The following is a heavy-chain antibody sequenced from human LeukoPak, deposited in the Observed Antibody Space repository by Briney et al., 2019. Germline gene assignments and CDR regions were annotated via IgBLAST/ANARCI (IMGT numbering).Heavy chain of an antibody. D-gene: IGHD3-22*01. Sequence: KTGGSLRLSCAASGFTFSSYSMNWVRQAPGKGLEWVSSISSSSSYIYYADSVKGRFTISRDNAKNSPYLQMNSLRAEDTAVYYCARLSDSSGEFDYWGQGTLVTVSS. V-gene: IGHV3-21*01. CDR1: GFTFSSYS. J-gene: IGHJ4*02. CDR2: ISSSSSYI. CDR3: ARLSDSSGEFDY.